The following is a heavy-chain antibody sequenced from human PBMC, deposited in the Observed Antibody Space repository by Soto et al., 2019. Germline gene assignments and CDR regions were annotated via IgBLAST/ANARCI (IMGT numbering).Heavy chain of an antibody. CDR3: AATRTYYYDSSGYQDAFDI. D-gene: IGHD3-22*01. CDR1: GGTFSSYA. Sequence: QVQLVQSGAEVKKPGSSVKVSCKASGGTFSSYAISWERQAPGQGLEWMGGIIPIFGTANYAQKFQGRVTITADESTSTAYMELSSLRSEDTAVYYCAATRTYYYDSSGYQDAFDIWGQGTMVTVSS. J-gene: IGHJ3*02. V-gene: IGHV1-69*01. CDR2: IIPIFGTA.